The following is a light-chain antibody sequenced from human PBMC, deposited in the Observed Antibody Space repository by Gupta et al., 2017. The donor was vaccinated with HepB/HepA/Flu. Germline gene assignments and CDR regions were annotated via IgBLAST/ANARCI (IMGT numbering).Light chain of an antibody. V-gene: IGLV2-18*02. CDR3: SSYTSSSTFVV. CDR1: SSDVGSYNR. J-gene: IGLJ2*01. CDR2: GVN. Sequence: QSALPQPPSVAGAPGQSVAIPSTGPSSDVGSYNRVSWYQQPPGKSPKLMNYGVNNRPSGVSDRFSGSKSGNTASLTISGLQAEDEADYYCSSYTSSSTFVVFGGGTKLTVL.